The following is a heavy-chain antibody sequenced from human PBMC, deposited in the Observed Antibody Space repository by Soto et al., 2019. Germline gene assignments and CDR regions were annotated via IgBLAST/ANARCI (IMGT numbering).Heavy chain of an antibody. CDR2: IYDSGYA. D-gene: IGHD3-22*01. Sequence: PSETLSLTCTVSGGSLTNYYWSWIRQPPGEGLEWIGYIYDSGYASYNPSLSSRVTISMDTSKDQFSLKLSSVTAADTAMYYCTRHISGSYSSGYFDYWGQGALVTVSS. J-gene: IGHJ4*02. CDR3: TRHISGSYSSGYFDY. CDR1: GGSLTNYY. V-gene: IGHV4-59*08.